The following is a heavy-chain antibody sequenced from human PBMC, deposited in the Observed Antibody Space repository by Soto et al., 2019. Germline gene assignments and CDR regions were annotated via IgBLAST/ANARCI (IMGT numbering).Heavy chain of an antibody. CDR2: IKSDGTST. D-gene: IGHD3-10*01. CDR3: GRDLQDLWSGWFGH. V-gene: IGHV3-74*01. Sequence: GGSLRLPCTASVFTFSSYCMHWVRQPPGKGLVWVSRIKSDGTSTSYADSVKGRFTISRDNAKNTLYLQMNSLRAEDTDVYYCGRDLQDLWSGWFGHWGQGNLV. CDR1: VFTFSSYC. J-gene: IGHJ5*02.